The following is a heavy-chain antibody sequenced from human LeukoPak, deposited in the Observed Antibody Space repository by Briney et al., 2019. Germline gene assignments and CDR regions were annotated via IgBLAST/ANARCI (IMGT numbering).Heavy chain of an antibody. J-gene: IGHJ4*02. V-gene: IGHV3-43*01. CDR1: GFTFNRFT. CDR2: IDRKGAIT. D-gene: IGHD2-21*02. Sequence: GGSLRLSCAASGFTFNRFTLHWVRQAPGKGLEWVSLIDRKGAITSYADSVKGRFTISRDNRKQSLFLQMNSLRSEDTALYYCAKEYDCYGHSYTSLDSWGQGTLVTVSS. CDR3: AKEYDCYGHSYTSLDS.